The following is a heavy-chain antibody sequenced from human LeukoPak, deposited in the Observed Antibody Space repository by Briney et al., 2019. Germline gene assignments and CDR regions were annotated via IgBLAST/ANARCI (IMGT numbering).Heavy chain of an antibody. D-gene: IGHD3-9*01. Sequence: GGSLRLSCAASGFTFSNAWMSWVRQAPGKGLEWVGRIKSKTDGGTTDYAAPVEGRFTISRDDSKNTLYPQMNSLKTEDTAVYYCTTLHILTGYYLRYWGQGTLVTVSS. CDR2: IKSKTDGGTT. CDR3: TTLHILTGYYLRY. J-gene: IGHJ4*02. V-gene: IGHV3-15*01. CDR1: GFTFSNAW.